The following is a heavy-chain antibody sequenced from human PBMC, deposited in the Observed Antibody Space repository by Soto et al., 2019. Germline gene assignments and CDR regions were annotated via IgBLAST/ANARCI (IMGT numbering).Heavy chain of an antibody. J-gene: IGHJ4*02. CDR1: GFTFSSYW. V-gene: IGHV3-7*01. Sequence: PGGSLRLSCAASGFTFSSYWMSWVRQAPGKGLEWVANIKQDGSEKYYVDSVKGRFTISRDNAKNSLYLQMSSLRAEDTAVYYCAKSFWSGYPTGFDYWGQGTLVTVSS. CDR3: AKSFWSGYPTGFDY. D-gene: IGHD3-3*01. CDR2: IKQDGSEK.